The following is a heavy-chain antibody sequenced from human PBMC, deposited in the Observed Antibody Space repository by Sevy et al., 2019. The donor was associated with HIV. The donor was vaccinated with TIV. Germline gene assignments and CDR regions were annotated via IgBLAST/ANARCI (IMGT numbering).Heavy chain of an antibody. CDR2: FDPEDGET. J-gene: IGHJ5*02. Sequence: ASVKVSCKVSGYTLTELSMHWVRQAPGKGLEWMGGFDPEDGETIYAQTFQGRVTMTEDTSTDTAYMELSSLRSEDTAVYYCATDPVGYQLPSFDPWGQGTLVTVSS. V-gene: IGHV1-24*01. CDR1: GYTLTELS. D-gene: IGHD2-2*01. CDR3: ATDPVGYQLPSFDP.